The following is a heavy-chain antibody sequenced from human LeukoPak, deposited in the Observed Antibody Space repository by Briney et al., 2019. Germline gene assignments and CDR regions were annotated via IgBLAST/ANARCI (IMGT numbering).Heavy chain of an antibody. CDR2: IGGSGSTT. CDR3: AEVESSYCRI. D-gene: IGHD3-10*01. J-gene: IGHJ4*02. CDR1: GLTFGNYG. V-gene: IGHV3-23*01. Sequence: TGGSLRLSCVASGLTFGNYGMNWVRQAPGKGLEWVSSIGGSGSTTYYADSVRGRFTISRDNSTNSMYLQMSSLRAEDTAIYYCAEVESSYCRIWGQGTLVTVSS.